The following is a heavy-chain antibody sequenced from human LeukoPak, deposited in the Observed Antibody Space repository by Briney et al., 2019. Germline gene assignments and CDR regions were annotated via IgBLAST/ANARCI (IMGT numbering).Heavy chain of an antibody. CDR3: ATNRVGTYDRPFDI. CDR2: IHYTGTT. Sequence: SETLSLTCTVSGGSINSHYWSWIRQPPGKGLEWIGDIHYTGTTKYNPSVKSRVTISIDTSKNQFSLELSSVTATDTAVYFCATNRVGTYDRPFDIWGQGTMVTVPS. J-gene: IGHJ3*02. CDR1: GGSINSHY. V-gene: IGHV4-59*08. D-gene: IGHD1-26*01.